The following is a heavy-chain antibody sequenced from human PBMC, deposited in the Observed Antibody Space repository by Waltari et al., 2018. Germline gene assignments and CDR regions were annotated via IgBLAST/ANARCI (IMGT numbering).Heavy chain of an antibody. CDR2: LSYSGAT. D-gene: IGHD5-12*01. CDR1: GVSITSDRHY. J-gene: IGHJ3*01. Sequence: QLQESGPGLVQPSETLSLTCSVSGVSITSDRHYWGWIRQPPGQGLEWIATLSYSGATYSSPSLKSRVTISRDTSKNQVSLQLGSVTAADTAVYYCATYIGASLGTAAFDVWGQGTMVTVSS. V-gene: IGHV4-39*01. CDR3: ATYIGASLGTAAFDV.